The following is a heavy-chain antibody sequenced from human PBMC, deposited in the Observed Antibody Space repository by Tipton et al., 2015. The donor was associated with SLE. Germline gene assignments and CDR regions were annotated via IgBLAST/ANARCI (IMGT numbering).Heavy chain of an antibody. CDR3: ARDGSGWYEVLPFDY. V-gene: IGHV1-18*04. J-gene: IGHJ4*02. D-gene: IGHD6-19*01. CDR1: GYTFTTYG. CDR2: ISAYNGNT. Sequence: QLVQSGAEVKNSGASVQVSCKASGYTFTTYGISWVRQAPGQGLEWMGWISAYNGNTNYAQKLQGRVTMTTDTSTSTAYMELRSLRSDDTAVYYCARDGSGWYEVLPFDYWGQGTLVTVSS.